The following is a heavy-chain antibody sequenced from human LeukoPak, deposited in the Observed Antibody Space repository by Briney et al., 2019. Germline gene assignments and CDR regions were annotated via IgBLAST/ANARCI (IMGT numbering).Heavy chain of an antibody. J-gene: IGHJ4*02. CDR2: ISGRGGTT. D-gene: IGHD3-22*01. Sequence: GGSLRLSCATSALTFSSYAMSWVRQAPGKGLEWVSTISGRGGTTYYADSVKGRVTISRDNSKNTLYLQMKSLRAEDPAVYYCARGGSSGFYNHFDSWGQGTLVTVSS. CDR3: ARGGSSGFYNHFDS. CDR1: ALTFSSYA. V-gene: IGHV3-23*01.